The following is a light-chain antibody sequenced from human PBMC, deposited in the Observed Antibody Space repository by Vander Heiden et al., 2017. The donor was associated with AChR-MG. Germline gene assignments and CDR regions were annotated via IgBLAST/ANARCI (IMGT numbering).Light chain of an antibody. J-gene: IGLJ3*02. V-gene: IGLV3-21*03. Sequence: SYVLTQPPSVSVAPRSPAAITCGGSSIGTRSVHWYQQKPGQAPVLVVYDNSDRHAGIPERFSGSKSAKTATLTISRVEAGDEADYYCQVWDTGSDHWVFGGGTKLTVL. CDR2: DNS. CDR3: QVWDTGSDHWV. CDR1: SIGTRS.